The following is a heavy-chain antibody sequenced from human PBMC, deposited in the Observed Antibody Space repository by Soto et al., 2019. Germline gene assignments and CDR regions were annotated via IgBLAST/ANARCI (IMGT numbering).Heavy chain of an antibody. CDR1: GFTFSSYA. D-gene: IGHD3-10*01. V-gene: IGHV3-23*01. Sequence: EVQLLESGGDLVEPGGSLRLSCAVSGFTFSSYAVSWVRQAPGKGLEWVSAISSSGGSTHYADSVKGRFTISRDNTKNTLYLQMNGLRGEDTAAYYCAKGRASGSYSGMDVWGQGTTVTVSS. CDR2: ISSSGGST. J-gene: IGHJ6*02. CDR3: AKGRASGSYSGMDV.